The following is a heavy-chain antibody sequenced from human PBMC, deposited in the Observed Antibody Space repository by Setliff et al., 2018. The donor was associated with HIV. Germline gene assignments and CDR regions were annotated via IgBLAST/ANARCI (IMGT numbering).Heavy chain of an antibody. J-gene: IGHJ2*01. D-gene: IGHD1-1*01. CDR3: TRGGRVPGHWYFDL. CDR2: INPESGGT. CDR1: GYSFSGHF. V-gene: IGHV1-2*02. Sequence: ASVKVSCKASGYSFSGHFMAWVRQAPGHGLEWMGWINPESGGTSYAQKFQGRVTMTTDTSITTAFMELYNLTPDDTAVYYWTRGGRVPGHWYFDLWGRGALVTVSS.